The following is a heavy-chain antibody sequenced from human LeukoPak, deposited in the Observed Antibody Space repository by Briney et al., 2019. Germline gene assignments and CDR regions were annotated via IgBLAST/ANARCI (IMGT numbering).Heavy chain of an antibody. CDR2: IIPIFGTA. J-gene: IGHJ4*02. Sequence: SVKVSCKASGDTFSSYAISWVRQAPGQGLEWMGGIIPIFGTANYAQKFQGRVTITADESTSTAYMELSSLRSEDTAVYYCARRRMARGLYGSGSSALCYWGQGTLVTVSS. CDR3: ARRRMARGLYGSGSSALCY. D-gene: IGHD3-10*01. CDR1: GDTFSSYA. V-gene: IGHV1-69*13.